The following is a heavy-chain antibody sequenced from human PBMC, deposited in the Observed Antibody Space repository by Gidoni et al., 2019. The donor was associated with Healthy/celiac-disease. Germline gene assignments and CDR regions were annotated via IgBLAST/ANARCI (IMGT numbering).Heavy chain of an antibody. CDR2: ISYDGSNK. CDR3: AADGSGYEIRPDY. CDR1: GVTFSSYG. D-gene: IGHD5-12*01. V-gene: IGHV3-30*03. J-gene: IGHJ4*02. Sequence: QVQLVESGGGVVQPGRSLRLSCAASGVTFSSYGMHWVRQAPGKGLEWVAVISYDGSNKYYADSVKGRFTISRDNSKNTLYLQMNSLRAEDTAVYYCAADGSGYEIRPDYWGQGTLVTVSS.